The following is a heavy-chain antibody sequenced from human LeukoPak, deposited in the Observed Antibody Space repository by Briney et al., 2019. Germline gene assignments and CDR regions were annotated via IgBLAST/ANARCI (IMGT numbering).Heavy chain of an antibody. Sequence: GGSLRLSCAASGFTFSSYSMNWVRQAPGKGLEWVSVMYSGGSTYHAESVKGRFTISRDNSKNTLYLQMNSLRAEDTAVYYCARDYFDGTSFYSYFDLWGRGTLVTVSS. CDR3: ARDYFDGTSFYSYFDL. V-gene: IGHV3-66*01. J-gene: IGHJ2*01. CDR1: GFTFSSYS. CDR2: MYSGGST. D-gene: IGHD2/OR15-2a*01.